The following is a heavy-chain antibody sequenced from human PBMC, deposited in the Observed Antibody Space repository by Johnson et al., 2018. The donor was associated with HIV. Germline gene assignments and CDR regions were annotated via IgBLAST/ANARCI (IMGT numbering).Heavy chain of an antibody. CDR3: MTMATTHEGYAFDI. D-gene: IGHD5-24*01. J-gene: IGHJ3*02. V-gene: IGHV3-20*04. CDR2: INWNGGSI. CDR1: GFTFDDYG. Sequence: MQLVESGGGLVQPGGSLRLSCAASGFTFDDYGMSWVRQAPGKGLEWVSGINWNGGSIGYGDSVKGRFTISRDNSKNTLYLQMNSLKTEDTAVYYCMTMATTHEGYAFDIWGQGTMVTVSS.